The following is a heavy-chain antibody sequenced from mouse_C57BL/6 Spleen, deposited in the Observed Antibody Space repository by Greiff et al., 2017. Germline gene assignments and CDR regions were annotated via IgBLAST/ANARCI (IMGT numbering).Heavy chain of an antibody. CDR2: ISSGSSTI. Sequence: EVKVEESGGGLVKPGGSLKLSCAASGFTFSDYGMHWVRQAPEKGLEWVAYISSGSSTIYYADTVKGRFTISRDNAKNTLFLQMTSLRSEDTAMYYCARNWVFDYWGQGTTLTVSS. D-gene: IGHD4-1*01. CDR3: ARNWVFDY. CDR1: GFTFSDYG. V-gene: IGHV5-17*01. J-gene: IGHJ2*01.